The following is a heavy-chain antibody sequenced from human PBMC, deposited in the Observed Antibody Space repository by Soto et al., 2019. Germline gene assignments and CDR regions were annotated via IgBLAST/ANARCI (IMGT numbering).Heavy chain of an antibody. CDR1: GGSIYNGGYF. V-gene: IGHV4-30-2*06. J-gene: IGHJ6*02. D-gene: IGHD6-13*01. CDR3: ARQYSSSSSGPYYYYYSGMDV. Sequence: SETLSLTGSVSGGSIYNGGYFWSWIRQSPGKGLEWIGYMYHSGSTYYNPSLKSRVTISIDRSKNQFSLKLSSVTAADTAVYYCARQYSSSSSGPYYYYYSGMDVWGQGTTVTGSS. CDR2: MYHSGST.